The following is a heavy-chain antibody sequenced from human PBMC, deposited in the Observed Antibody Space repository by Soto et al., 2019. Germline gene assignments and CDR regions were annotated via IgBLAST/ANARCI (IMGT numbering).Heavy chain of an antibody. Sequence: ASVKVSCKASGYNFANSAMHWVRQAPGQRLEWMGWINAANGNTKYSQRFQGRLTIYRDTSASTAVMELSGLRYEGTAVYYCARDNNWADYWCQGTLVTVSS. CDR3: ARDNNWADY. J-gene: IGHJ4*02. V-gene: IGHV1-3*01. D-gene: IGHD1-1*01. CDR1: GYNFANSA. CDR2: INAANGNT.